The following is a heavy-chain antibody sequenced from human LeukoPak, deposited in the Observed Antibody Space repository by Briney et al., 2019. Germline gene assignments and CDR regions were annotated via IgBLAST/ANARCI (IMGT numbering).Heavy chain of an antibody. J-gene: IGHJ4*02. V-gene: IGHV4-59*08. CDR3: ASSSTGWDYCDSSGYYAFDY. Sequence: SETLSLTCTVSGGSISSYFWNWIRQPPGKGLEWIGYIYYSGSTNYNPSLKSRVTISVDTPKNQFSLKLSSVTAADTAVYYCASSSTGWDYCDSSGYYAFDYWGQGTLVTVSS. D-gene: IGHD3-22*01. CDR1: GGSISSYF. CDR2: IYYSGST.